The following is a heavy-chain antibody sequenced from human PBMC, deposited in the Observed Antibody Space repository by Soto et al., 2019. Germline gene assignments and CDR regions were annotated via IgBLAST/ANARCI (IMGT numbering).Heavy chain of an antibody. D-gene: IGHD3-3*01. J-gene: IGHJ6*02. CDR3: ARDSSSYYDFWSGYFGGSDGMDV. Sequence: GGSLRLSCAASGFTFSSYSMNWVRQAPGKGLEWVSSISSSSSDIYYADSVKGRFTISRDNAKNSLYLQMNSLRAEDTAVYYCARDSSSYYDFWSGYFGGSDGMDVWGQGTTVTVSS. CDR1: GFTFSSYS. CDR2: ISSSSSDI. V-gene: IGHV3-21*01.